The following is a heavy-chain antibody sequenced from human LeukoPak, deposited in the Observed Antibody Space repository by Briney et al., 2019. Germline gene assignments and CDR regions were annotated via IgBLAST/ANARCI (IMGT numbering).Heavy chain of an antibody. V-gene: IGHV4-4*07. Sequence: PSETLSLTCTASGASISNYYGSWIRQPAGRGLEWIGRMSASGSTNYSPSLKSRVTMSVDTSRSQFSLRLNSVTAADTAVYYGARVYYYDSSGYYWFDPWGQGTLVTVSS. CDR3: ARVYYYDSSGYYWFDP. J-gene: IGHJ5*02. CDR1: GASISNYY. CDR2: MSASGST. D-gene: IGHD3-22*01.